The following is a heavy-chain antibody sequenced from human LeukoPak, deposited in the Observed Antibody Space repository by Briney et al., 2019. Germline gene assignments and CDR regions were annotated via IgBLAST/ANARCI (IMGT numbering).Heavy chain of an antibody. V-gene: IGHV3-23*01. D-gene: IGHD3-10*01. Sequence: GGSLRLSCAASGLTFNNYAIRWVRQAPGKGLEWVSAISNSGDSTYYADSVRGRFTISRDNSKNTLYLQMDSLRPEDTAVYYCAKPQYYHGSVPPEDYWGQGALVTVSS. CDR3: AKPQYYHGSVPPEDY. J-gene: IGHJ4*02. CDR1: GLTFNNYA. CDR2: ISNSGDST.